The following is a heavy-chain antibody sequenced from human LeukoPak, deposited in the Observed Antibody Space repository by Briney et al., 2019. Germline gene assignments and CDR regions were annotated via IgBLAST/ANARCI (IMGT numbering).Heavy chain of an antibody. V-gene: IGHV4-34*01. D-gene: IGHD4-17*01. J-gene: IGHJ5*02. CDR1: GGSFSGYC. CDR2: INHSGST. Sequence: SETLSLTCAVYGGSFSGYCWSWIRQPPGKGLEWIGEINHSGSTNYNPSLKSRVTISVDTSKNQFSLKLSSVTAADTAVYYCARGIGDYGDYVTWFDPWGQGTLVAVSS. CDR3: ARGIGDYGDYVTWFDP.